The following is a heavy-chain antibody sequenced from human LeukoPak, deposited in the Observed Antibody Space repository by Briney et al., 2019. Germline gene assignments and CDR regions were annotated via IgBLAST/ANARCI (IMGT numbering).Heavy chain of an antibody. CDR2: TYYRSKWYN. J-gene: IGHJ6*03. CDR1: GDSVSSNSAA. CDR3: ARGARLELPLIYFHFIDV. V-gene: IGHV6-1*01. D-gene: IGHD1-7*01. Sequence: SQTLSLTCAISGDSVSSNSAAWNWIRQSPSKGLEWLGRTYYRSKWYNDYAVSVKSRITINPDTSKNQFSLQLNSVTPKDTAVYYCARGARLELPLIYFHFIDVLGKGTTVTVSS.